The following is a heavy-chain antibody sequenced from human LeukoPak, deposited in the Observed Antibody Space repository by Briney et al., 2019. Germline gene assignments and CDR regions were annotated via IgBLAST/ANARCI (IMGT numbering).Heavy chain of an antibody. Sequence: ASVKASCKASGGTFSSYAISWVRQAPGQGLEWIGGIIPIFGTANYAQKSQGRVTITTDESTSTAYMELSSLRSEDTAVYYCARDSSGYYEGPDYFDYWGQGTLVTVSS. CDR3: ARDSSGYYEGPDYFDY. V-gene: IGHV1-69*05. J-gene: IGHJ4*02. CDR2: IIPIFGTA. CDR1: GGTFSSYA. D-gene: IGHD3-22*01.